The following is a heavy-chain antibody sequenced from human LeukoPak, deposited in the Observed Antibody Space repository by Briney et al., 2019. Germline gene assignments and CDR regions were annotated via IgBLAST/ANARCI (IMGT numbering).Heavy chain of an antibody. Sequence: EASVKVSCKASGYTFTDYYMHWVQQAPGKGLEWMGRVDPEDGETIYAEKLQGRVTITADTSTDTAYMELSSLRSEDTAVYYCATIFADLGFDYWGQGTLVTVSS. J-gene: IGHJ4*02. V-gene: IGHV1-69-2*01. CDR2: VDPEDGET. CDR3: ATIFADLGFDY. CDR1: GYTFTDYY. D-gene: IGHD3-3*01.